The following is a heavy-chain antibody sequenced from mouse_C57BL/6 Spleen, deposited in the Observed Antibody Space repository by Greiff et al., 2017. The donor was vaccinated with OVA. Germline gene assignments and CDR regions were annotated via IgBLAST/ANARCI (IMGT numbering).Heavy chain of an antibody. D-gene: IGHD1-1*01. CDR3: ARYGSSPYYFDY. CDR1: GYTFTSYW. V-gene: IGHV1-69*01. J-gene: IGHJ2*01. CDR2: IDPSDSYT. Sequence: QVQLQQPGAELVMPGASVKLSCKASGYTFTSYWMHWVKQRPGQGLEWIGEIDPSDSYTNYNQKFKGKSTLTVDKSSSTAYMQLSSLTSADSAVYYCARYGSSPYYFDYWGQGTTLTVSS.